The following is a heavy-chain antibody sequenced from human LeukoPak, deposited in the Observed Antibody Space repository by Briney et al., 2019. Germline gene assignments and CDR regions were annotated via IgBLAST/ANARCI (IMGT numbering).Heavy chain of an antibody. Sequence: GGSLRLSCSASGFTFSSYAMHWVRQAPGKGLEWVAVISYDGGYKYYADSVKGRFTISRDNAKNSLYLQMNSLRAEDTALYYCARGHGNAFDIWGQGTMVTVSS. D-gene: IGHD1-1*01. J-gene: IGHJ3*02. CDR1: GFTFSSYA. V-gene: IGHV3-30*04. CDR2: ISYDGGYK. CDR3: ARGHGNAFDI.